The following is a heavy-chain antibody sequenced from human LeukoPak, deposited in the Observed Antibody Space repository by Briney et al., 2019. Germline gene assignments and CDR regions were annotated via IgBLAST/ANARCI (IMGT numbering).Heavy chain of an antibody. CDR3: ATDQGAYKPKNWFYP. CDR2: ISGSGGST. V-gene: IGHV3-23*01. J-gene: IGHJ5*02. D-gene: IGHD3-16*01. CDR1: GFTFSSYA. Sequence: GGSLRLSCAASGFTFSSYAMSWVRQAPGKGLEWVSAISGSGGSTYYADSVKGRFTCSRENSKKSLYLQLNSLRAEDTAVYYCATDQGAYKPKNWFYPWGQGTLVTVSS.